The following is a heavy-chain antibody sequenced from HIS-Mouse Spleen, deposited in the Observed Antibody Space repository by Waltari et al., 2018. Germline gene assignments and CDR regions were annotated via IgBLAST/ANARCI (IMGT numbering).Heavy chain of an antibody. J-gene: IGHJ4*02. Sequence: QVQLVQSGAEVKKPGASVKVSCKASGYTFTSYYMHWVRQAPGQGLEWMGIINPSGGRTSYAQKFQGRVTMTRDTSTSTVYMELSSLGSEDTAVYYCARAVAARPDFDYWGQGTLVTVSS. V-gene: IGHV1-46*03. CDR3: ARAVAARPDFDY. D-gene: IGHD6-6*01. CDR2: INPSGGRT. CDR1: GYTFTSYY.